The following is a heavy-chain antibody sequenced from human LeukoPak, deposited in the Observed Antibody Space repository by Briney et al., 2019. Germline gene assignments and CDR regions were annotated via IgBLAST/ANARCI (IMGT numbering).Heavy chain of an antibody. D-gene: IGHD6-19*01. J-gene: IGHJ6*02. Sequence: GGSLRLSCAASGFTFSSYGMHWVRQAPGKGLEWVAFIRYDGSNKYYADSVKGRFTISRDNSKNTLYLQMNSLRAEDTAVYYCAREIGAVAGTGGYYYGMDVWGQGTTVTVSS. V-gene: IGHV3-30*02. CDR3: AREIGAVAGTGGYYYGMDV. CDR2: IRYDGSNK. CDR1: GFTFSSYG.